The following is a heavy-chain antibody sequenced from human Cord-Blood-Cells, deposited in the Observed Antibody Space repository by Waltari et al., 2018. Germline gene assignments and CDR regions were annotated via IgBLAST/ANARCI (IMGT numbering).Heavy chain of an antibody. D-gene: IGHD2-15*01. CDR3: ARAVVVVAATRYSVSWFDP. CDR2: IYYSGST. CDR1: GGSISSYY. J-gene: IGHJ5*02. Sequence: QVQLQESGPGLVKPSETLSLTCTVSGGSISSYYWSWIRQPPGKGLEWIGYIYYSGSTNYNPALKSRVTISVDTSKNQFSLKLSSVTAADTAVYYCARAVVVVAATRYSVSWFDPWGQGTLVTVSS. V-gene: IGHV4-59*01.